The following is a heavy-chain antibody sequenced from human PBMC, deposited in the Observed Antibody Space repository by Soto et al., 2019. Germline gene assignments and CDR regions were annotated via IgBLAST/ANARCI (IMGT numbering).Heavy chain of an antibody. CDR1: GGSISSYY. V-gene: IGHV4-59*01. J-gene: IGHJ4*02. CDR2: IYYSRST. Sequence: SETLSLTCTVSGGSISSYYWSWIRQPPGKGLEWIGYIYYSRSTNYNPHLKSRVTISVDTSKNQFSLKLSSVTAADTAVYYCARVFGVAPLPTFDYWGQGTMVTVSS. D-gene: IGHD3-3*01. CDR3: ARVFGVAPLPTFDY.